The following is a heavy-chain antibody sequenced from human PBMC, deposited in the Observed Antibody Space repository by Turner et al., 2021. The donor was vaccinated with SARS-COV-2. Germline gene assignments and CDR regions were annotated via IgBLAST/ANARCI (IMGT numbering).Heavy chain of an antibody. CDR3: AKGLGIAVAGTGADY. CDR2: ISWNSGSI. Sequence: EVQLVESGGGLVQPGRSLRLSCAASGFTFVDYAMHWVRQAPGKGLEWVSGISWNSGSIGYADSVKGRFTISRDNAKSSLYLQMNSLRPEDTALYYCAKGLGIAVAGTGADYWGQGTLVTVSS. V-gene: IGHV3-9*01. CDR1: GFTFVDYA. J-gene: IGHJ4*02. D-gene: IGHD6-19*01.